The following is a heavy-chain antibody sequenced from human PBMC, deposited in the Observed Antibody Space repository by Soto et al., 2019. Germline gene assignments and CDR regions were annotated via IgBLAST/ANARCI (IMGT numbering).Heavy chain of an antibody. Sequence: SETLSLTCAVSGDSISSRNWWTWVRQPPGKGLEWIGEIYHSGSTNYSPTLKSRVTMSVDMSKNQFSLKLTSVTAADTAVYYCARETAGRFDYWGQGTLVTVSS. CDR1: GDSISSRNW. CDR2: IYHSGST. D-gene: IGHD6-25*01. J-gene: IGHJ4*02. V-gene: IGHV4-4*02. CDR3: ARETAGRFDY.